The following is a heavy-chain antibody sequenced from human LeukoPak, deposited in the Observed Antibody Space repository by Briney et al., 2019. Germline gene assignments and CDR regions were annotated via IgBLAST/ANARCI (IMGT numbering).Heavy chain of an antibody. V-gene: IGHV3-21*01. Sequence: GGSLRLSCSGSGFTVSHYNMNWVRQAPGKGLEWVSSITSSSGYINYADSVRGRFTISRDNSKNTLYLQMNSLRAEDTAVYYCAKDAHPKLQLIYFVYWGQGTLVTVSS. J-gene: IGHJ4*02. D-gene: IGHD6-13*01. CDR3: AKDAHPKLQLIYFVY. CDR2: ITSSSGYI. CDR1: GFTVSHYN.